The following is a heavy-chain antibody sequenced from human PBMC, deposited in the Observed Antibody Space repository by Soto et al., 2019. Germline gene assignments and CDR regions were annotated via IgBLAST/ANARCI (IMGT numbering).Heavy chain of an antibody. CDR3: AREQWLAPTGFDY. Sequence: PGGSLRLSCAASGFTFSSYAMHWVRQAPGKGLEWVAVISYDGSNKYYADSVKGRFTISRDNSKNTLYLQMNSLRAEDTAVYYCAREQWLAPTGFDYWGQGTLVTVSS. D-gene: IGHD6-19*01. CDR2: ISYDGSNK. J-gene: IGHJ4*02. CDR1: GFTFSSYA. V-gene: IGHV3-30-3*01.